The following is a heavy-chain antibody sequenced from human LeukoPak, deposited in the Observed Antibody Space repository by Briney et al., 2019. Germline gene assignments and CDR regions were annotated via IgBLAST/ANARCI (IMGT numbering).Heavy chain of an antibody. CDR3: ARGGTAFDI. CDR1: GGSISSGHSS. CDR2: IYHSGST. J-gene: IGHJ3*02. V-gene: IGHV4-30-2*01. Sequence: PSETLSLTCAVSGGSISSGHSSWNWFRQPPGKGPEWIGYIYHSGSTYYNPSLKSRVAISVDRSKNQFSLKLRSVTAADTALYYCARGGTAFDIWGQGTMVTVSS. D-gene: IGHD1-26*01.